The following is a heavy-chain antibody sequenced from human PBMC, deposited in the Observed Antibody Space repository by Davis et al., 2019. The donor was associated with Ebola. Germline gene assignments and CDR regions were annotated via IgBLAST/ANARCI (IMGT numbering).Heavy chain of an antibody. J-gene: IGHJ2*01. V-gene: IGHV3-30*18. CDR3: AKPDVYQLGYFEL. D-gene: IGHD2-2*01. CDR2: ISYDGSKT. Sequence: GESLKISCAASGFTFSSYGVHWVRQAPGKGLEWVAFISYDGSKTYYADSVKGRFTISRDNSKNTLYLQMNSLRAEDTAVYYCAKPDVYQLGYFELWGRGTLVTVSS. CDR1: GFTFSSYG.